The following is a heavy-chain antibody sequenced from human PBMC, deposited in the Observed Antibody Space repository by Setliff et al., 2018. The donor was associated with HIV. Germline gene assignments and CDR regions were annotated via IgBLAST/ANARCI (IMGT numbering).Heavy chain of an antibody. J-gene: IGHJ5*02. V-gene: IGHV3-23*01. D-gene: IGHD6-19*01. CDR1: RFTFSSYA. Sequence: GGSLRLSCAASRFTFSSYAMSWVRQAPGKGLEWVSAISGSGGSTYYADSVKGRFTVSRDNSKYTLYLQMNSLRVEDTAVYYCAKDKGSSGWSAWGQGTLVTV. CDR2: ISGSGGST. CDR3: AKDKGSSGWSA.